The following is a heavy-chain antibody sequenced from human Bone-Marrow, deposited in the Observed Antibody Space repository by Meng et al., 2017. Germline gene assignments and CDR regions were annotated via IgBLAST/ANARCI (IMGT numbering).Heavy chain of an antibody. CDR2: IIPIFGTA. J-gene: IGHJ3*02. D-gene: IGHD3-10*01. CDR1: GGTFSSYA. CDR3: ARDKVGWFGESLRAFDI. Sequence: SVKVSCKASGGTFSSYAISWVRQAPGQGLEWMGGIIPIFGTANYAQKFQGRVTITTDESTSTAYMELSSLRSEDTAVYYCARDKVGWFGESLRAFDIWGQGTMVTVSS. V-gene: IGHV1-69*05.